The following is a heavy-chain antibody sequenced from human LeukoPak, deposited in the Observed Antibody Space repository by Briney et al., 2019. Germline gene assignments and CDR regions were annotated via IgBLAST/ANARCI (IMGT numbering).Heavy chain of an antibody. V-gene: IGHV3-30-3*01. D-gene: IGHD5-18*01. Sequence: PGGSLRLSCVASGFTFSSYPMHWVRQAPGKGLEWVAVISYDGSNKYYADSVKGRFTISRDNSKNTLYLQMNSLRAEDTAVYYCVREYEGAMDDYWGQGTLVTVSS. CDR2: ISYDGSNK. CDR3: VREYEGAMDDY. CDR1: GFTFSSYP. J-gene: IGHJ4*02.